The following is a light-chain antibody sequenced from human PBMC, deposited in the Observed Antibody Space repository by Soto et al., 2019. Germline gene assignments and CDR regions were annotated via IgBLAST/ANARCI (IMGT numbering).Light chain of an antibody. CDR3: SSYTSSSTYV. V-gene: IGLV2-18*02. CDR2: EVS. J-gene: IGLJ1*01. CDR1: SSDVGSYNR. Sequence: QSVLTQPPSVSGSPGQSVTISCTGTSSDVGSYNRVSWYQQPPGTAPKLMIYEVSNRPSGVPDRFPGSKSGNTASLTISGLQAEDEADYYCSSYTSSSTYVFGTGTKLTVL.